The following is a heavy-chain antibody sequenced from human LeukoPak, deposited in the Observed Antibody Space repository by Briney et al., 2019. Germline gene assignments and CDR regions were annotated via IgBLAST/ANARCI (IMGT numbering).Heavy chain of an antibody. CDR3: ARCGGDCYSKNGRFCFDY. J-gene: IGHJ4*02. CDR1: GFTFDDYA. D-gene: IGHD2-21*02. CDR2: ISWNSGSI. Sequence: GGSLRLSCAASGFTFDDYAMHWVRQAPGKGLEWVSGISWNSGSIGYADSVKGRFTISRDNAKNSLYLQMNSLRAEDTAVYYCARCGGDCYSKNGRFCFDYWGQGTLVTVSS. V-gene: IGHV3-9*01.